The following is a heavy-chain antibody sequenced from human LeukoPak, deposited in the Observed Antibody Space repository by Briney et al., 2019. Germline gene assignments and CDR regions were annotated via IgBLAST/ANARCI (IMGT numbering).Heavy chain of an antibody. CDR2: ISAYNGNT. Sequence: ASVKVSCKASGYTFTSYGISWVRQAPGQGLEWMGWISAYNGNTNYAQKLQGRVTMTTDTSTSTAYMELRSLRSGDTAVYYCASPSWYSSGWTYYYGMDVWGQGTTVTVSS. V-gene: IGHV1-18*01. CDR1: GYTFTSYG. CDR3: ASPSWYSSGWTYYYGMDV. D-gene: IGHD6-19*01. J-gene: IGHJ6*02.